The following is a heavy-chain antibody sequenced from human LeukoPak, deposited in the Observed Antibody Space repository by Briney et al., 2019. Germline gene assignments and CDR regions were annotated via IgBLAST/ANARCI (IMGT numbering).Heavy chain of an antibody. CDR2: INPNSGGT. D-gene: IGHD2-2*03. CDR3: ARGDLDIVVVPAADYNWFDP. J-gene: IGHJ5*02. CDR1: GYTFTGYY. V-gene: IGHV1-2*02. Sequence: ASVKVSCKASGYTFTGYYMHWVRQAPGQGLEWMGWINPNSGGTNYAQKFQGRVTMTRDTSISTAYMELSRLRSDDTAVYYCARGDLDIVVVPAADYNWFDPWGQGTLVTVSS.